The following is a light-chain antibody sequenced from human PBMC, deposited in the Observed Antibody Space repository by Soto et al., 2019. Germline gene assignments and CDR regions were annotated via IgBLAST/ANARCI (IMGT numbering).Light chain of an antibody. Sequence: DIQMTQSPYTLSASVGDRVTITCRASQSISGWLAWYQQKPGKAPKLLIYDASSLESGVPSRFSGSGSGTEFSLTISRLQPDDFATYYCQQYNCYSVNAFGQGTKLEIK. CDR3: QQYNCYSVNA. CDR1: QSISGW. CDR2: DAS. J-gene: IGKJ2*01. V-gene: IGKV1-5*01.